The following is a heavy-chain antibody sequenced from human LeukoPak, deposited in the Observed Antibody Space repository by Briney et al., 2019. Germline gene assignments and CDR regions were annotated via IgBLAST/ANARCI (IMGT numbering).Heavy chain of an antibody. Sequence: SETLSLTCTVSGGSISSSYYYWGWIRQPPGKGPEWIGSIDYSGRTYYNPSLNSRVTISVDTSKNQFSLMVSSVTAADTAVYYCARHARYCISITCYGPNWFDPWGQGTLVTVS. J-gene: IGHJ5*02. V-gene: IGHV4-39*01. CDR2: IDYSGRT. D-gene: IGHD2-2*01. CDR1: GGSISSSYYY. CDR3: ARHARYCISITCYGPNWFDP.